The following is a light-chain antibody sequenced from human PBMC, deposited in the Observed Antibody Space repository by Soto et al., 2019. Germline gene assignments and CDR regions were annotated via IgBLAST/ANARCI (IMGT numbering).Light chain of an antibody. CDR3: QQYNSYLYT. CDR1: QSISSW. J-gene: IGKJ2*01. CDR2: KAY. V-gene: IGKV1-5*03. Sequence: DIQMTQSPSTLSASVGDRVIITCRASQSISSWLAWYQQKPGKAPKLLIYKAYSLENGVPSRFSGSGSGTEFTLTIGSLQPDDFATYYCQQYNSYLYTFGQGTKLEIK.